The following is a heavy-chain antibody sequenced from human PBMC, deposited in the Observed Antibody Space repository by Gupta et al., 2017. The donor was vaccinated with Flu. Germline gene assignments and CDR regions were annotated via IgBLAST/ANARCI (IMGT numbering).Heavy chain of an antibody. CDR1: GGSFSGYY. Sequence: QVQLQQWGAGLLKPSETLSLTCDVYGGSFSGYYWRWIRQPPGKGLEWIGEINHSGSTNYNPSLKSRVTISVDTSKNQFSLKLSSVTAADTAVYYCARIFRGYAVYYHGMDVWGQGTTVTVSS. D-gene: IGHD5-12*01. CDR2: INHSGST. CDR3: ARIFRGYAVYYHGMDV. V-gene: IGHV4-34*01. J-gene: IGHJ6*02.